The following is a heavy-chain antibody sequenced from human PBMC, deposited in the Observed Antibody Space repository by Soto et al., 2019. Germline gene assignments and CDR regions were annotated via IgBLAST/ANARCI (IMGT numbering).Heavy chain of an antibody. CDR2: IYHSGST. Sequence: SETLSLTCAVSGYSISSGYYWGWIRQPPGKGLEWIGSIYHSGSTYYNPSLKSRVTISVDTSKNQFSLKLSSVTAADTAVYYCARVIGPVRHYYDSSGYLNWGQGTLVTVSS. V-gene: IGHV4-38-2*01. CDR1: GYSISSGYY. J-gene: IGHJ4*02. CDR3: ARVIGPVRHYYDSSGYLN. D-gene: IGHD3-22*01.